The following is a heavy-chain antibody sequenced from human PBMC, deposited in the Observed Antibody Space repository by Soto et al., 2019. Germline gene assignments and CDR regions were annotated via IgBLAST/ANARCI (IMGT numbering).Heavy chain of an antibody. V-gene: IGHV1-69*13. CDR1: GGTFSSYA. CDR2: IIPIFGTA. D-gene: IGHD5-12*01. Sequence: SVKVSCKASGGTFSSYAISWVRQAPGQGLEWMGGIIPIFGTANYAQKFQGRVAITADESTSTAYMELSSLRSEDTAVYYCARWDIVPGYNYYYGMDVWGQGTTVTVSS. CDR3: ARWDIVPGYNYYYGMDV. J-gene: IGHJ6*02.